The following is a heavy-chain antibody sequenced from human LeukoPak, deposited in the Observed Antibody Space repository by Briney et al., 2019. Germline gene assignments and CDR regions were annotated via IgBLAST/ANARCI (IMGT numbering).Heavy chain of an antibody. CDR3: AKVMTRTMVRGVPPSDY. CDR1: GFTFSSYA. V-gene: IGHV3-23*01. Sequence: GGSLRLSCAASGFTFSSYAMSCVRQAPGKGLEWVSAISGSGGSTYYADSVKGRFTISRDNSKNTLYLQMNSLRAEDTAVYYCAKVMTRTMVRGVPPSDYWGQGTLVTVSS. CDR2: ISGSGGST. J-gene: IGHJ4*02. D-gene: IGHD3-10*01.